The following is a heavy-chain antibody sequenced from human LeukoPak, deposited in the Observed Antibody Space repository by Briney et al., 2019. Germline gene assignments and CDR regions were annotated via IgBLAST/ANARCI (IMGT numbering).Heavy chain of an antibody. V-gene: IGHV1-2*02. CDR3: ARTGYSSSWYIVNFDY. D-gene: IGHD6-13*01. Sequence: ASVKVSCKASGYTFTGYYMHWVRQAPGQGLEWMGWINPNSGGTNYAQKFQGRVTMTRDTSISTAYMELSRLRSDDTAVYYCARTGYSSSWYIVNFDYWGQGTLVTASS. J-gene: IGHJ4*02. CDR1: GYTFTGYY. CDR2: INPNSGGT.